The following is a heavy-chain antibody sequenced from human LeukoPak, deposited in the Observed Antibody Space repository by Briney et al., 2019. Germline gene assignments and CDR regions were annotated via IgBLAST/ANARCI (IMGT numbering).Heavy chain of an antibody. CDR3: ARGIALTGSTKGDWFDP. CDR2: MYSSGST. V-gene: IGHV4-61*02. D-gene: IGHD1-20*01. Sequence: PSETLSLTCTVSSGSISSGSYYWSWFRQPAGKGLEWIGRMYSSGSTNYNPSLQSRVTISRDTSKNQFSLNLSSVTAADTAIYYCARGIALTGSTKGDWFDPWGQGTLVTVSS. CDR1: SGSISSGSYY. J-gene: IGHJ5*02.